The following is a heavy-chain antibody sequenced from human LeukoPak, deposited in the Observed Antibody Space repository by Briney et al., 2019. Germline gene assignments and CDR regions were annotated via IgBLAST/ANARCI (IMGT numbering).Heavy chain of an antibody. CDR2: ISSSGVNT. CDR1: GFSFSSYA. J-gene: IGHJ4*02. D-gene: IGHD6-6*01. V-gene: IGHV3-23*01. Sequence: GSLRLSCAASGFSFSSYAMTWVRQAPGKGLEWVSSISSSGVNTYLADSVQGRFTISRDNSKNTLYLQMNTLRVEDTAVYFCAKFTYTSSSRAFDYWGQGTLVTVSS. CDR3: AKFTYTSSSRAFDY.